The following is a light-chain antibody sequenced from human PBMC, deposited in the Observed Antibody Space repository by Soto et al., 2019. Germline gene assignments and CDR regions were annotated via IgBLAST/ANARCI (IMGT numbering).Light chain of an antibody. CDR3: QQSYSMPRT. J-gene: IGKJ1*01. V-gene: IGKV1-39*01. CDR2: AAS. CDR1: QSISSY. Sequence: DFQMTQSPSTLSASVGDRVTITCRASQSISSYLNWYQQKPGKAPKLLIYAASSLQSGVPSRFSGSGSGTDFTLTISSLQPEDFATYSCQQSYSMPRTFGQGTKVDI.